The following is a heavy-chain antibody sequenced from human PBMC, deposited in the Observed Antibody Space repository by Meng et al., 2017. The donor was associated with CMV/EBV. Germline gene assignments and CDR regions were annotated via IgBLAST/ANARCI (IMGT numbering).Heavy chain of an antibody. CDR3: ARGGYYYDSSGYYSSSGAFDI. CDR1: GYTFTGYY. V-gene: IGHV1-2*02. D-gene: IGHD3-22*01. J-gene: IGHJ3*02. Sequence: ASVKVSCKASGYTFTGYYMHWVRQAPGQGLEWMGWINPNSGGTNYAQKFQGRVTMTRDTSISTAYMELSRLRSDDTAVYYCARGGYYYDSSGYYSSSGAFDIWGQGTTVTVSS. CDR2: INPNSGGT.